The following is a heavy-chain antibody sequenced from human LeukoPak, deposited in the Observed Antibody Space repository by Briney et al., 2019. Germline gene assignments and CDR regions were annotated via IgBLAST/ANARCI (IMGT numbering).Heavy chain of an antibody. CDR1: GGTFSSYT. D-gene: IGHD2-2*01. CDR2: IIPILGIA. V-gene: IGHV1-69*04. CDR3: AREGYCSSTSCSYFDY. J-gene: IGHJ4*02. Sequence: SVKVSCKASGGTFSSYTISWVRQAPGQGLEWMGRIIPILGIANYAQKFQGRVTITADKSTSTAYMELSSLRSEDTTVYYCAREGYCSSTSCSYFDYWGQGTLVTVSS.